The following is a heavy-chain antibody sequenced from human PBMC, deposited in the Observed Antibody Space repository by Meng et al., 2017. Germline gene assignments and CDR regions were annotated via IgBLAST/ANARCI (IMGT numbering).Heavy chain of an antibody. CDR3: ARDGLYYYDSSGLDY. CDR1: GFTVSSNY. CDR2: IYSGGST. D-gene: IGHD3-22*01. J-gene: IGHJ4*02. V-gene: IGHV3-66*02. Sequence: VPVVDSGAGFVQPGGSLSLSCAASGFTVSSNYMSWVRQATGKGLEWVSVIYSGGSTSYADSVKGRFNISRDNSKNKLYLQMNSLRAEDTAVYYCARDGLYYYDSSGLDYWGQGTLVTVSS.